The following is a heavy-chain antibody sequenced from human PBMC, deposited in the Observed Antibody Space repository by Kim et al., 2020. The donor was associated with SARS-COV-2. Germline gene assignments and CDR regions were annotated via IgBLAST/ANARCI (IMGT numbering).Heavy chain of an antibody. V-gene: IGHV3-7*01. CDR1: GFSFSNDW. Sequence: GGSLRLSCAASGFSFSNDWMNWVRQAPGRGLEWVAIIRKDGRETHYMDSVKGRFTISRDNAKNSLYLQMNSLTAEDTAVYYCARGSGWLIDYWGQGALVTVSP. CDR3: ARGSGWLIDY. CDR2: IRKDGRET. J-gene: IGHJ4*02. D-gene: IGHD6-19*01.